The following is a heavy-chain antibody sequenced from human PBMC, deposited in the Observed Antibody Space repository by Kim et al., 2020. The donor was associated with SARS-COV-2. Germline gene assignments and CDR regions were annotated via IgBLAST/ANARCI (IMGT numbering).Heavy chain of an antibody. V-gene: IGHV3-53*01. D-gene: IGHD3-3*01. Sequence: GGSLRLSCAASGFTVRRSYMSWVRQAPGKGLEWVSLLYGGGDTKYADSVKGRFTISRDDSRNTLLLQMNSLRAEDTAIYYCARATGPTQKEWPLLDKWGR. CDR1: GFTVRRSY. CDR3: ARATGPTQKEWPLLDK. J-gene: IGHJ2*01. CDR2: LYGGGDT.